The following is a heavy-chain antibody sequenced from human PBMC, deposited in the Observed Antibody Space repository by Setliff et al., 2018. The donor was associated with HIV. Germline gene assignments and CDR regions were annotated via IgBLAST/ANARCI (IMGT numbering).Heavy chain of an antibody. V-gene: IGHV5-51*01. D-gene: IGHD3-16*01. CDR2: IYPGDSDT. CDR1: GYRFTSYW. J-gene: IGHJ3*02. Sequence: PGESLKISCKGSGYRFTSYWIAWVRQMPGKGLEWMGIIYPGDSDTRYSPSFQGQVTISVDESISTAYLQWSSLKASDTAFYYCAGFYGSYDVGGFDIWGQGTKVTVSS. CDR3: AGFYGSYDVGGFDI.